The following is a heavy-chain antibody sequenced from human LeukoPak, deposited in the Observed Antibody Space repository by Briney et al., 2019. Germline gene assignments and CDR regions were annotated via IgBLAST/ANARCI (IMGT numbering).Heavy chain of an antibody. D-gene: IGHD4-11*01. V-gene: IGHV1-8*01. J-gene: IGHJ4*02. Sequence: ASVKVSCKASGYSFTGYDINWVRQATGQGLEWIGYMNPNTGNTGYAQKFQGRVTLTTDTSTSTAYMELSSLRSDDTAVYYCARDDNYGIFVNVDYWGQGTLVTVSS. CDR3: ARDDNYGIFVNVDY. CDR1: GYSFTGYD. CDR2: MNPNTGNT.